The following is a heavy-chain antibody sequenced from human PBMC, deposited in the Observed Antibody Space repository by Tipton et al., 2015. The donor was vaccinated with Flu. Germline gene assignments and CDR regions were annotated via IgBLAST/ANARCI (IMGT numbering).Heavy chain of an antibody. CDR3: ARGVYYYDSSSYTLFDY. CDR2: IIAKFGTA. Sequence: QLVQSGAEVKKPGSSVKVSCKASGGTFSSYGISWVRQAPGQGLEWMGGIIAKFGTANYAQKFQGRVTITADESTTTAYMELGSLRSEDTAVYYCARGVYYYDSSSYTLFDYWGQGTLVTVSS. D-gene: IGHD3-22*01. V-gene: IGHV1-69*01. CDR1: GGTFSSYG. J-gene: IGHJ4*02.